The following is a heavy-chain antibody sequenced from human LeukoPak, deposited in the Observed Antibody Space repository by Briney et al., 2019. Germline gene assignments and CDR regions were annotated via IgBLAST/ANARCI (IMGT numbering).Heavy chain of an antibody. CDR1: GYIFSNYW. J-gene: IGHJ3*02. CDR3: VRDRITFGGVPAPQAFDI. Sequence: KDGESLKISCKDSGYIFSNYWIGWVRQLPGKGLEWMGIIYPGDSLGDSNPRYSPSFQGQVTISADKSISTAYLQWSSLKASDTAMYFCVRDRITFGGVPAPQAFDIWGQGTMVTVS. V-gene: IGHV5-51*01. CDR2: IYPGDSLGDSNP. D-gene: IGHD3-16*01.